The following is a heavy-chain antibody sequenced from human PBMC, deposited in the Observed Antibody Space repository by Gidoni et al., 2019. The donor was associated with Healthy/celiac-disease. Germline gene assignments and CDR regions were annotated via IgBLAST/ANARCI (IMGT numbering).Heavy chain of an antibody. CDR3: ARDGRRDAFDI. V-gene: IGHV3-13*04. CDR2: IGTAGDT. J-gene: IGHJ3*02. D-gene: IGHD6-6*01. CDR1: GFTFSSYD. Sequence: EVQLVESGGGLVQPGGSLRLSCAASGFTFSSYDMHWVRQATGKGLEWVSAIGTAGDTYYPGSVKGRFTISRENAKNSLYLQMNSLRAGDTAVYYCARDGRRDAFDIWGQGTMVTVSS.